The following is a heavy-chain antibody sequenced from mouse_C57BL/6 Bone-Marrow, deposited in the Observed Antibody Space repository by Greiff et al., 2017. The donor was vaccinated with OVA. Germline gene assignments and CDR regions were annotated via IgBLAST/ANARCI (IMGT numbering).Heavy chain of an antibody. J-gene: IGHJ4*01. CDR3: AREGNYNGSSYPYYYAMDY. Sequence: QVQLQQSGAELARPGASVKLSCKASGYTFTSYGISWVKQRPGQGLEWIGEIYPRSGNTYYNEKFKGKATLTADKSSSTAYMELRSLTSEDSAVYYCAREGNYNGSSYPYYYAMDYWGQGTSVTVSA. V-gene: IGHV1-81*01. CDR1: GYTFTSYG. CDR2: IYPRSGNT. D-gene: IGHD1-1*01.